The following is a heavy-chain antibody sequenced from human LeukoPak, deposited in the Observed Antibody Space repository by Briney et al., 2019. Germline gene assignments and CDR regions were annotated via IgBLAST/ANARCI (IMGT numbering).Heavy chain of an antibody. D-gene: IGHD3-10*01. CDR2: FDPEDGET. CDR3: ATDSYYYSSGSYYNPVY. Sequence: GASVKVSCKVSGYTLTELSMHWVRQAPGKGLEWMGGFDPEDGETIYAQKFQGRVTMTEDTSTDTAYMELSSLRSEDTAVYYCATDSYYYSSGSYYNPVYWGQGTLVTVSS. J-gene: IGHJ4*02. CDR1: GYTLTELS. V-gene: IGHV1-24*01.